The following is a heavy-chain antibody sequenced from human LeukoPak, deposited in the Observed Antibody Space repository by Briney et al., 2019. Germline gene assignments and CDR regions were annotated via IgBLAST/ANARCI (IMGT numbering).Heavy chain of an antibody. CDR3: ARGDYYYYMDV. V-gene: IGHV3-20*04. Sequence: GGSLRLSCAASGFTFSSYSMNWVRQAPGRGLEWVSGINWNGGSTVYADSVKGRFTISRDNAKNSLYLQMNSLRAEDTALYYCARGDYYYYMDVWGKGTTVTVSS. CDR1: GFTFSSYS. J-gene: IGHJ6*03. CDR2: INWNGGST.